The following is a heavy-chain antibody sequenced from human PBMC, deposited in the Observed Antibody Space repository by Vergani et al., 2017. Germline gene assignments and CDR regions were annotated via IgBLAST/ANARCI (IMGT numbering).Heavy chain of an antibody. CDR2: LYDSRNN. Sequence: QLQLQESGPRLVKPSETLSLTCSLSGMSISNNNYYWGWIRQPPGKGLEWIGSLYDSRNNNYSQSPKSRVSISVDTSKNQFTLNLTSVTAADTAVYYCARHLRQLARNDVFDIWGHGTLVTVSS. CDR1: GMSISNNNYY. CDR3: ARHLRQLARNDVFDI. J-gene: IGHJ3*02. V-gene: IGHV4-39*01. D-gene: IGHD6-6*01.